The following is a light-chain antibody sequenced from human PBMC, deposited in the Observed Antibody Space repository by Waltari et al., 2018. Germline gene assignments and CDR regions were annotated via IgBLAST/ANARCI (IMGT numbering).Light chain of an antibody. CDR1: SSDVGAYIL. CDR2: EGT. CDR3: CSYVSCSTWI. V-gene: IGLV2-23*01. J-gene: IGLJ2*01. Sequence: QSALTQPASVSGSPGQSITISCTGPSSDVGAYILVSWYQQHPGKAPKLIIYEGTKRPPGVSTRCSGSRSGNTASLTISGLQAEDEGDYYCCSYVSCSTWIFGGGTKLTVL.